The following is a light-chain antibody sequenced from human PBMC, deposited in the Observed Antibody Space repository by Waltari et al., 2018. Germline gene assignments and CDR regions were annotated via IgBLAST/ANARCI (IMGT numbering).Light chain of an antibody. CDR2: AAS. J-gene: IGKJ1*01. Sequence: DIQMTQSPPSLSASVGDRVTLTCRASQSISRHLNWYQQKPGKAPKLLIYAASSLQSGVPSRFSGFGSGTDFTLTVSSLQPEDFATYYCQQSYTSPRTFGQGTKVEIK. V-gene: IGKV1-39*01. CDR3: QQSYTSPRT. CDR1: QSISRH.